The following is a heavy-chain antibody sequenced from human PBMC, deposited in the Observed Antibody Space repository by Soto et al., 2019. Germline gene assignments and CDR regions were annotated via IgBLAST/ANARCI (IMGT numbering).Heavy chain of an antibody. J-gene: IGHJ4*02. CDR2: TYYSGST. Sequence: SETLSLTCTVSGGSISSYYWSWIRQPPGKGLEWIGYTYYSGSTNYNPSLKSRVTISVDTSKNQFSLKLSSVTAADTAVYYCARVRYSSSTFFDYWGQGTLVTVSS. D-gene: IGHD6-6*01. V-gene: IGHV4-59*01. CDR3: ARVRYSSSTFFDY. CDR1: GGSISSYY.